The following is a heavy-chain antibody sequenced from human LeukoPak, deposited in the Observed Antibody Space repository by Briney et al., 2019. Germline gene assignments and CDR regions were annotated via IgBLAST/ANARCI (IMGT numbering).Heavy chain of an antibody. CDR1: GYTFTDYY. CDR2: INAGNGNT. J-gene: IGHJ4*02. Sequence: ASVKVSCKASGYTFTDYYINWVRQAPGQGLEWMGWINAGNGNTKYSQKFQGRVTITRDTSASTAYMELSSLRSEDTAVYYCARDPDSSWYYFDYWGQGTLVTVSS. CDR3: ARDPDSSWYYFDY. D-gene: IGHD6-13*01. V-gene: IGHV1/OR15-3*02.